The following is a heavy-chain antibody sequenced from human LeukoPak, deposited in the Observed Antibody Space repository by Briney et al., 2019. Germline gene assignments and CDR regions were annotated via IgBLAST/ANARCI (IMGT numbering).Heavy chain of an antibody. J-gene: IGHJ5*02. Sequence: PGGSLRLSCAASGFTVSSNYMSWVRQAPGKGLEWVSVIYSGGSTYYADSVKGRFTISRHNSKNTLYLQMNSLRAEDTAVYYCARVLRLRYFDWPHSDDWFDPWGQGTLVTVSS. D-gene: IGHD3-9*01. CDR2: IYSGGST. CDR1: GFTVSSNY. CDR3: ARVLRLRYFDWPHSDDWFDP. V-gene: IGHV3-53*04.